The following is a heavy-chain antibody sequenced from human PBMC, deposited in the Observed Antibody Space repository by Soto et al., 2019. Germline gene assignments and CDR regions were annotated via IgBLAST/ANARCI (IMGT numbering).Heavy chain of an antibody. D-gene: IGHD2-15*01. Sequence: QVQLQESGPGLMKPSQTLSLTCTVSGGSISSGGYYWSWIRQHPGKGLEWIGYIYYSGSTYYNPSLKSRVTISVDTSKNQFSLKLSSVTAADTAVYYCAREVVVVVAARYFDLWGRGTLVTVSS. J-gene: IGHJ2*01. V-gene: IGHV4-31*03. CDR3: AREVVVVVAARYFDL. CDR1: GGSISSGGYY. CDR2: IYYSGST.